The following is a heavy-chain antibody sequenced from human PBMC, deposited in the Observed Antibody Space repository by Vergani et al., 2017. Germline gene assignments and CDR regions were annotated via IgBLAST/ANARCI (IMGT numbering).Heavy chain of an antibody. D-gene: IGHD2-15*01. V-gene: IGHV4-59*01. CDR3: ARDRGRRYCSGGSCYSDYGMDV. CDR2: IYYSGST. CDR1: GGSISSYY. Sequence: QVQLQESGPGLVKTSETLSLTCTVSGGSISSYYWSWIRQPPGKGLEWIGYIYYSGSTNYNPSLKSRVTISVDTSKNQFSLKLSSVTAADTAVDYCARDRGRRYCSGGSCYSDYGMDVWGQGTTVTVSS. J-gene: IGHJ6*02.